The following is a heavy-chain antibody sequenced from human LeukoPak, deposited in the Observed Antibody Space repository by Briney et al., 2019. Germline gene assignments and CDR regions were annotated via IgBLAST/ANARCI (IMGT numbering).Heavy chain of an antibody. D-gene: IGHD2/OR15-2a*01. J-gene: IGHJ4*02. CDR3: ARRSSGPYFDY. Sequence: SVKVSCKASGGTFSNYAISWVRQAPGQGLEWMGGIIPIFGTANYAQKFQGRVTITADESTSTAYMELSSLRSEDTAVYYCARRSSGPYFDYWGQGTLVTVSS. V-gene: IGHV1-69*13. CDR1: GGTFSNYA. CDR2: IIPIFGTA.